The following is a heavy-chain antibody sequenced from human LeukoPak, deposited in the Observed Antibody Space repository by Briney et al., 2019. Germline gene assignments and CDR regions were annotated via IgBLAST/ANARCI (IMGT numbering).Heavy chain of an antibody. CDR1: GGSISSSTYY. Sequence: SETLSLTCTVSGGSISSSTYYWGWIRQPPGKGLEWIGSIYYSGNTYYNPTLKSPVTISVDTSKNQFSLKLSSVTAADTAVYYCARAFGTYQYYFDYWGQGTLVTVS. CDR3: ARAFGTYQYYFDY. V-gene: IGHV4-39*07. D-gene: IGHD3/OR15-3a*01. CDR2: IYYSGNT. J-gene: IGHJ4*02.